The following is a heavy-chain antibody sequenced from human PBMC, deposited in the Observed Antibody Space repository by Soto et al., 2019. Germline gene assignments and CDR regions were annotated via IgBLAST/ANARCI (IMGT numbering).Heavy chain of an antibody. D-gene: IGHD2-15*01. CDR3: ARGIATGQLDP. V-gene: IGHV1-3*01. J-gene: IGHJ5*02. Sequence: QVQLVQSGAEVKKPGASVKISCKASGYTFTRYTMNWVRQAPGQRLEWMGWINPDNGNTKSSQKFQDRVIITRDTPASTAYMDLSSLRAQGTAVYYCARGIATGQLDPWGQGTRVTVSS. CDR2: INPDNGNT. CDR1: GYTFTRYT.